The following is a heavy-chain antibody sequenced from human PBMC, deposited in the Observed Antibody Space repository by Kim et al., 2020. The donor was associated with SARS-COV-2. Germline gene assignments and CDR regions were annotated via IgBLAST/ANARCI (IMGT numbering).Heavy chain of an antibody. V-gene: IGHV5-51*01. D-gene: IGHD7-27*01. Sequence: SFQGQVTISADKSISTAYLQWSSLKASDTAMYYCARLFLWGEMASSYFDYWGQGTLVTVSS. CDR3: ARLFLWGEMASSYFDY. J-gene: IGHJ4*02.